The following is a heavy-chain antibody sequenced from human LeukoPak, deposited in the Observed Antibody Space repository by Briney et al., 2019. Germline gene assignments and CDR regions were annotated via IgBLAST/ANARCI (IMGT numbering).Heavy chain of an antibody. CDR1: GYTFTGYY. Sequence: SVKVSCKASGYTFTGYYMHWVRQAPGQGLEWMGGIIPIFGTANYAQKFQGRVTITTDESTSTAYMELSSLRSEDTAVYYCARSPIFGVVTISYYYYMDVWGKGTTVTVSS. D-gene: IGHD3-3*01. CDR2: IIPIFGTA. V-gene: IGHV1-69*05. J-gene: IGHJ6*03. CDR3: ARSPIFGVVTISYYYYMDV.